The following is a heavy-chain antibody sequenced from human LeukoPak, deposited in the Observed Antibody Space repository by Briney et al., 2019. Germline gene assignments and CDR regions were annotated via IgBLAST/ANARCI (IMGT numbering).Heavy chain of an antibody. D-gene: IGHD5-24*01. V-gene: IGHV3-30-3*01. CDR2: ISYDGSNK. J-gene: IGHJ4*02. CDR1: RFTFSSFA. Sequence: GGSLRLSCAASRFTFSSFAMHWVRQAPGKGLEWVALISYDGSNKYYADSVKGRFTISRDNSKNTLYLQMNSLRAEDTAVYYCARDAGMATITASFDYWGQGTLVTVSS. CDR3: ARDAGMATITASFDY.